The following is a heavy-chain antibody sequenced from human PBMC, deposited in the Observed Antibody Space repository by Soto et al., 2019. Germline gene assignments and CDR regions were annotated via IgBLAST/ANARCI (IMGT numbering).Heavy chain of an antibody. CDR2: INGDGSTT. Sequence: EVQLVESGGGLVQPGGSLRLSCAASGFTFSSYWMHWVRQAPGKGLVWVSRINGDGSTTNYADSVEGRFTISRDNAGNTLYLQMNSLRAEDTAVYYCARVRYVDYGVYHYWGQGTLVTVSS. D-gene: IGHD4-17*01. CDR3: ARVRYVDYGVYHY. J-gene: IGHJ4*02. CDR1: GFTFSSYW. V-gene: IGHV3-74*01.